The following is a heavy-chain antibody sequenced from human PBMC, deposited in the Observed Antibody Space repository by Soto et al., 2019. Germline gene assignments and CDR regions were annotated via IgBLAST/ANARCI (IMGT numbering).Heavy chain of an antibody. CDR1: GGSISSSSYY. V-gene: IGHV4-39*01. CDR2: IYYSGST. CDR3: ARRPMVRGVINYFDY. Sequence: KPSETLSLTCTVSGGSISSSSYYWGWIRQPPGKGLEWIGSIYYSGSTYYNPSLKSRVTISVDTSKNQFSLKLSSVTAADTAVYYCARRPMVRGVINYFDYWGQGTLVTVSS. J-gene: IGHJ4*02. D-gene: IGHD3-10*01.